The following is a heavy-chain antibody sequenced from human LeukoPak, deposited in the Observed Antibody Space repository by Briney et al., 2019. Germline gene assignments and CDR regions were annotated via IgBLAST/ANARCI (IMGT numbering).Heavy chain of an antibody. J-gene: IGHJ4*02. CDR1: GFTFSSYA. Sequence: GGSLRLSCAASGFTFSSYAMNWVRQAPGKGLEWVSSISSSSSYIYYADSLRGRFTISRDNAKNSLYLQMNSLRAEDTAVYFCARGPGSGWYNYWGQGTLVTVSS. V-gene: IGHV3-21*01. D-gene: IGHD6-19*01. CDR2: ISSSSSYI. CDR3: ARGPGSGWYNY.